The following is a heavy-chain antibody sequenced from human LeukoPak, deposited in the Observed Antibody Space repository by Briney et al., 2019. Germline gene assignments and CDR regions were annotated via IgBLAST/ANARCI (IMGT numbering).Heavy chain of an antibody. V-gene: IGHV3-74*01. CDR1: GFTSSNDW. J-gene: IGHJ4*02. CDR3: ARGRGGSYHY. Sequence: GGSLRLSCAASGFTSSNDWMHWVRQAPGKGLVWVSRINTDGSTTTYADSVKGRFTISRDNAKNTLYLQMNSLRVEDTAVYYCARGRGGSYHYWGQGTLVTVSS. D-gene: IGHD1-26*01. CDR2: INTDGSTT.